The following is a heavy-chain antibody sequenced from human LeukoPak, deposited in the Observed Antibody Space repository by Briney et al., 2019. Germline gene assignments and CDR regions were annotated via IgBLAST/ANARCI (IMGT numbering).Heavy chain of an antibody. Sequence: GASVKVSCKASGYTFTSYAMHWVRQAPGQRLEWMGWINAGNGNTKYSQEFQGRVTITRDTSASTAYMELSGLRSEDMAVYYCARAPRPDYYDTEFDYWGQGTLVTVSS. J-gene: IGHJ4*02. CDR2: INAGNGNT. CDR3: ARAPRPDYYDTEFDY. CDR1: GYTFTSYA. D-gene: IGHD3-22*01. V-gene: IGHV1-3*03.